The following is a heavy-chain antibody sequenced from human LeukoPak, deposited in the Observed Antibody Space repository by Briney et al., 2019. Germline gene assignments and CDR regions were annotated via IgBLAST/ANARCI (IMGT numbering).Heavy chain of an antibody. Sequence: GGSLRLSCAASGFTFSSYAMSWVRQAPGKGLEWVSAISGSGGSTYYADSVRGRFTISRDNSKNTLYLKMNSLRAEDTAVYYCAKGVAVASPYYFDYWGQGTLVTVSS. D-gene: IGHD6-19*01. CDR1: GFTFSSYA. CDR3: AKGVAVASPYYFDY. J-gene: IGHJ4*02. V-gene: IGHV3-23*01. CDR2: ISGSGGST.